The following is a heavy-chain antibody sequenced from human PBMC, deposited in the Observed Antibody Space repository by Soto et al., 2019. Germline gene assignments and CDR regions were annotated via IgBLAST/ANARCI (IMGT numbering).Heavy chain of an antibody. CDR3: AKARCSTTDCYVPDY. D-gene: IGHD2-2*01. V-gene: IGHV3-23*01. J-gene: IGHJ4*02. Sequence: GGSLRLSCAASGFTFSSYAMSWVRQAPGKGLEWVSAISGSGGSTYYADSVKGRFSIYRDNSKNTLYLQMNSLRGDDTAIYYCAKARCSTTDCYVPDYWGQGTLVTVSS. CDR2: ISGSGGST. CDR1: GFTFSSYA.